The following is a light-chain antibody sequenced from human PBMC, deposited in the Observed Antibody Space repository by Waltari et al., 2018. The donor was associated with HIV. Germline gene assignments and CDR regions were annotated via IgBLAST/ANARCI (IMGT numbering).Light chain of an antibody. V-gene: IGLV2-8*01. J-gene: IGLJ3*02. CDR2: ENM. CDR3: NSYTGTRKM. Sequence: QSALTQPPSASGSPGQSVTISCTGVSSATGPSTYVSWYQPHPGKVPKLIIYENMKRPSGVPDRFSGSKSGDTASLTVSGLQAEDEADYYCNSYTGTRKMFGGGTKLTVL. CDR1: SSATGPSTY.